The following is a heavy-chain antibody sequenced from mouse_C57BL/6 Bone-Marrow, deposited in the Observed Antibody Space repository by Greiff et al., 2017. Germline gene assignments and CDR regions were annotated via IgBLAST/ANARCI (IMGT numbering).Heavy chain of an antibody. Sequence: QVQLQQSGAELVKPGASVKLSCKASGYTFTSYWMHWVKQRPGQGLEWIGYINPSSGYTKYNQKFKDKATLTADKSSSAAYMQLSSLTYEDSEANDGARTDYGSWGFAYWGQGTLVTVSA. D-gene: IGHD2-1*01. CDR1: GYTFTSYW. J-gene: IGHJ3*01. V-gene: IGHV1-7*01. CDR2: INPSSGYT. CDR3: ARTDYGSWGFAY.